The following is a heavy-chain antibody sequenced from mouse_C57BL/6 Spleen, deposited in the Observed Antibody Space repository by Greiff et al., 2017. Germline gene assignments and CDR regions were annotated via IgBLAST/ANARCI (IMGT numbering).Heavy chain of an antibody. V-gene: IGHV14-3*01. CDR2: IDPANGNT. Sequence: EVQLQASVAELVRPGASVTLSCKASGFNIKHTYMHLVKQRPEQGLEWIGRIDPANGNTKYAPKFQGKATITADQSSHTAYLQLSIRTSEDTAIYYCASEDSGYLPFAYWGQGTLVTVAA. CDR1: GFNIKHTY. J-gene: IGHJ3*01. D-gene: IGHD3-2*02. CDR3: ASEDSGYLPFAY.